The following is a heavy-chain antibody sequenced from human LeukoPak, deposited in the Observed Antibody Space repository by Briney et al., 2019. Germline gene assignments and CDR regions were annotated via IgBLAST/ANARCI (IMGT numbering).Heavy chain of an antibody. CDR3: AKLGAYSSSWYGFVDY. V-gene: IGHV5-51*01. CDR1: GYSFTNYW. Sequence: GESLKISCKSSGYSFTNYWIGWVRQMPGKGLEWMGIIHPDDSDTRYSPSFQGQVTISVDKSISTAYLQWSSLKASDTAMYYCAKLGAYSSSWYGFVDYWGQGTLVTVSS. CDR2: IHPDDSDT. J-gene: IGHJ4*02. D-gene: IGHD6-13*01.